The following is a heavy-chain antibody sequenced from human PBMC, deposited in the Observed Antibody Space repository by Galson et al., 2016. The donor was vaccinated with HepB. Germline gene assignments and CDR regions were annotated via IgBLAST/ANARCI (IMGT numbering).Heavy chain of an antibody. J-gene: IGHJ6*02. CDR1: EFRFTSYW. CDR2: INVEGSDK. Sequence: SLRLSCAASEFRFTSYWMTWVRQAPGKGLEWVASINVEGSDKYYVDTVKGRFTISRDNAKNSVCLQMNSLRGEDTATYYCAKDMDVSGQGTTVTVSS. CDR3: AKDMDV. V-gene: IGHV3-7*03.